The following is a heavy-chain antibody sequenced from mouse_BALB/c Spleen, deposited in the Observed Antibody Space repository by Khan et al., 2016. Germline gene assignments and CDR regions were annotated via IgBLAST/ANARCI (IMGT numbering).Heavy chain of an antibody. CDR3: GTYGNDEGFAY. Sequence: EVQLQESGPGLVKPSQSLSLTCSVTGYSITSGYYWNWIRQFPGNKLEWMGYISYDGSNNYNPSLKNRISITRDPSKNQFFLKLNSVTTEDTATCYCGTYGNDEGFAYWGQGTLVTVSA. V-gene: IGHV3-6*02. CDR2: ISYDGSN. J-gene: IGHJ3*01. D-gene: IGHD2-10*02. CDR1: GYSITSGYY.